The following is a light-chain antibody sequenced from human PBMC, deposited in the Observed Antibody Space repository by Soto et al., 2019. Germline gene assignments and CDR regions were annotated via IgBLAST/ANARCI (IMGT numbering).Light chain of an antibody. CDR1: QSVGGS. Sequence: LTQSPSTLSLSPGQRATLSCRASQSVGGSLAWYQQRPGQAPRLLVYHTSNLATGIQERLSASGSGTDFTFTIGGRELKNFAVYSCKQYISSPRTFGQGTRWIS. CDR3: KQYISSPRT. CDR2: HTS. J-gene: IGKJ1*01. V-gene: IGKV3-11*01.